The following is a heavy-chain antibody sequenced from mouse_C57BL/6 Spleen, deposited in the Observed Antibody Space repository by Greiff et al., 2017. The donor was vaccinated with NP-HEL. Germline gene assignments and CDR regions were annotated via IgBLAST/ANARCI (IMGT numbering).Heavy chain of an antibody. Sequence: VQLQQPGTELVKPGASVKLSCKASGYTFTSSWMHWVKQRPGQGLEWIGNINPSNGGTNSNEKFKSKATLTVDKSSSTAYMQLSSLTSEDSAVYYCARSRGTGSSGPWFAYWGQGTLVTVSA. D-gene: IGHD3-2*02. CDR1: GYTFTSSW. CDR2: INPSNGGT. J-gene: IGHJ3*01. V-gene: IGHV1-53*01. CDR3: ARSRGTGSSGPWFAY.